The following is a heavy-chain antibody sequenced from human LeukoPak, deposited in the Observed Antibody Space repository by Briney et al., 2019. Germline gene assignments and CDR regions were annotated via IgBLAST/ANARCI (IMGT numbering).Heavy chain of an antibody. CDR3: VSSRSRPNHYYYGMDV. CDR1: GGSISSGGYY. CDR2: IYYSGST. J-gene: IGHJ6*02. V-gene: IGHV4-31*03. Sequence: SETLSLTCTVSGGSISSGGYYWSWIRQPPGKGLEWIGYIYYSGSTYYNPSLKSRVTISVDTSKNQFSLKLSSVTAADTAVYYCVSSRSRPNHYYYGMDVWGQGTTVTVSS.